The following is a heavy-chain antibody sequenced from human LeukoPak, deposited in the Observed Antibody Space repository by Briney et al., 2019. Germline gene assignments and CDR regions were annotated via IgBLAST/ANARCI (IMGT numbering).Heavy chain of an antibody. D-gene: IGHD3-10*01. CDR3: ARGYGSGSYYSLNWDY. J-gene: IGHJ4*02. V-gene: IGHV4-59*01. Sequence: ASETLSLTCTVSGGSISSYYWSWIRQPPGKGLEWIGYIYYSGSTNYNPSLKSRVTISVDTSKNQFSLKLSSVTAADTAVYYCARGYGSGSYYSLNWDYWGQGTLVTVSS. CDR1: GGSISSYY. CDR2: IYYSGST.